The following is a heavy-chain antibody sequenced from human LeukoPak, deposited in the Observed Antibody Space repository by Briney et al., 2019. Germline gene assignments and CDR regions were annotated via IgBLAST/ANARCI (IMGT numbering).Heavy chain of an antibody. V-gene: IGHV3-33*01. CDR3: ARERRYYGSGSYYKTLDY. CDR2: IRYDGSNK. D-gene: IGHD3-10*01. J-gene: IGHJ4*02. Sequence: GRSLRLSCAASGFTFSSYGMHWVRQAPGKGLEWVAVIRYDGSNKYYADSVKGRFTISRDNSKNSLYLQMNSLRAEDTAVYYCARERRYYGSGSYYKTLDYWGQGTLVTVSS. CDR1: GFTFSSYG.